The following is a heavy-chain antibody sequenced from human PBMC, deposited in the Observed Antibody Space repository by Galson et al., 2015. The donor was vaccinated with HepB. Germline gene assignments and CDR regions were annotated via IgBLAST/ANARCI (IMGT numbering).Heavy chain of an antibody. Sequence: SVKVSCKASGYTFTGYYMHWVRQAPGQGLEWMGRINPNSGGTNYAQKFQGRVTMTRDTSISTAYMELSRLRSDDTVVYYCARGPIVGATFYGMDVWGQGTTVTVSS. CDR1: GYTFTGYY. V-gene: IGHV1-2*05. CDR2: INPNSGGT. D-gene: IGHD1-26*01. J-gene: IGHJ6*02. CDR3: ARGPIVGATFYGMDV.